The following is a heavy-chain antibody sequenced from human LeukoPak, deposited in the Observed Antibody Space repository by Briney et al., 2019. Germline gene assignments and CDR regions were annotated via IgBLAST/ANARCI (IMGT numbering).Heavy chain of an antibody. CDR2: IYYSGST. CDR1: GGSISSSSYY. CDR3: ARHGEGITIFGVVDY. V-gene: IGHV4-39*01. D-gene: IGHD3-3*01. Sequence: SQTLSLTCTVSGGSISSSSYYWGWIRQPPGKGLEWIGSIYYSGSTYYNPSLKNRVTISVDTSKNQFSLKLSSVTAADTAVYYCARHGEGITIFGVVDYWGQGTLVTVSS. J-gene: IGHJ4*02.